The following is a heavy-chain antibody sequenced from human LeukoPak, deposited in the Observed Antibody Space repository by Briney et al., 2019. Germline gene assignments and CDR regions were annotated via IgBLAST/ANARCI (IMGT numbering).Heavy chain of an antibody. CDR2: IIPIFGTA. D-gene: IGHD6-6*01. CDR1: GGTFSSYA. V-gene: IGHV1-69*13. J-gene: IGHJ4*02. Sequence: GASVEVSCKASGGTFSSYAISWVRQAPGQGLEWMGGIIPIFGTANYAQKFQGRVTITADESTSTAYMELSSLRSEDTAVYYCARDRHRTPRYFDYWGQGTLVTVSS. CDR3: ARDRHRTPRYFDY.